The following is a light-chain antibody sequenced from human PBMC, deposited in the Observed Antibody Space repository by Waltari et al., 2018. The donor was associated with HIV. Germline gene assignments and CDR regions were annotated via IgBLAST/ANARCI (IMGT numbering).Light chain of an antibody. J-gene: IGLJ2*01. CDR1: SSDVGGYKF. Sequence: QSALTQPRSVSGSPGQSVTISCTGSSSDVGGYKFVSWYQQHPGKAPKVIIHDVSERPSGVPDRFSGSKSGNTASLTISGLQAEDDADYYCCSYAGSNILVFGGGTKLTVL. CDR2: DVS. CDR3: CSYAGSNILV. V-gene: IGLV2-11*01.